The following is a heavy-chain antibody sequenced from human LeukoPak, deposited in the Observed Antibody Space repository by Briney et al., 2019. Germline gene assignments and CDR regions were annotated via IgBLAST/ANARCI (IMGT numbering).Heavy chain of an antibody. Sequence: GSVKVSCKASGYTFTGYYMHWVRQAPGQGLEWMGWINPNSGGTNYAQKFQGRVTMTRDTSISTAYMELSRLRSDDTAVYYCARDSAGNYYDSSSYSDYWGQGTLVTVSS. CDR3: ARDSAGNYYDSSSYSDY. V-gene: IGHV1-2*02. CDR1: GYTFTGYY. CDR2: INPNSGGT. J-gene: IGHJ4*02. D-gene: IGHD3-22*01.